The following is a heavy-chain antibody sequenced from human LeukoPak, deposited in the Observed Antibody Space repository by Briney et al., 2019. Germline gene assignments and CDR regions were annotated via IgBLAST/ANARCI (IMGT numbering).Heavy chain of an antibody. CDR3: AKGGGYGDYSFDY. Sequence: TGGSLRLSCAASGFTFSGNGMHWVRQAPGKGLEWVAVILYDGSSKYYADSVKGRFTISRGNSKNTPYLQMNSLRAEDTAVYYCAKGGGYGDYSFDYWGQGTLVTVSS. J-gene: IGHJ4*02. CDR1: GFTFSGNG. CDR2: ILYDGSSK. D-gene: IGHD4-17*01. V-gene: IGHV3-30*18.